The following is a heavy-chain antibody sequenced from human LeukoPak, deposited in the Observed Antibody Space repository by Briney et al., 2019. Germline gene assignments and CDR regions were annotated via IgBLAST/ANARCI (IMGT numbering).Heavy chain of an antibody. D-gene: IGHD3-10*01. CDR2: ISGSGGST. V-gene: IGHV3-23*01. CDR1: GFTFSSYA. Sequence: PGGSLRLSCAASGFTFSSYAMSWVRQAPGKGLEWVSAISGSGGSTYYAYSVKGRFTISRDNSKNTLYLQMNSLRAEDTAVYYCAKGPLSFGELLSWGQGTLVTVSS. CDR3: AKGPLSFGELLS. J-gene: IGHJ5*02.